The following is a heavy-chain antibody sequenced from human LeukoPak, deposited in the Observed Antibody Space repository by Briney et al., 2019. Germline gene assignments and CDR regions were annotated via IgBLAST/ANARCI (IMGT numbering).Heavy chain of an antibody. CDR1: GGSISNYY. CDR3: ARGAGNPYYYYYMDV. Sequence: SETLSLTCTVSGGSISNYYWTWIRQPPGKGLEWIGYIYYSGSTNYNPSLKSRVTISVDTSKNQFSLKLSSVTAADTAVYYCARGAGNPYYYYYMDVWGKGTTVTISS. V-gene: IGHV4-59*01. D-gene: IGHD6-13*01. J-gene: IGHJ6*03. CDR2: IYYSGST.